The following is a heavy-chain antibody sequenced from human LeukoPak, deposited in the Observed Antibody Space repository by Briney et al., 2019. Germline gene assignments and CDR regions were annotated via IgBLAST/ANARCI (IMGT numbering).Heavy chain of an antibody. CDR3: ALTDPGGYCSGGSCYSISFDY. CDR2: ISSSGSTI. J-gene: IGHJ4*02. CDR1: GFTFSDYY. Sequence: GGSLRLSCAASGFTFSDYYMSWIRQAPGKGLEWVSYISSSGSTIYYADSVKGRFTISRDNAKNSLYLQMNSLRAEDTAVYYCALTDPGGYCSGGSCYSISFDYWGQGTLVTVSS. V-gene: IGHV3-11*01. D-gene: IGHD2-15*01.